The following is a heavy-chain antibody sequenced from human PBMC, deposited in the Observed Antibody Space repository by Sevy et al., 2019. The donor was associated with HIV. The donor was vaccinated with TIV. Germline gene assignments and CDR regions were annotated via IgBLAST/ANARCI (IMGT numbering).Heavy chain of an antibody. CDR3: AKDPVAAAGTGYFQH. CDR2: ISWDGGST. V-gene: IGHV3-43D*03. Sequence: GGSLRLSCAASGFTFDDYAMHWVRQAPGKGLEWVSLISWDGGSTYYADSVKGQFTISRDDSKNSLYLQMNSLRAEDTALYYCAKDPVAAAGTGYFQHWGQGTLVTVSS. D-gene: IGHD6-13*01. CDR1: GFTFDDYA. J-gene: IGHJ1*01.